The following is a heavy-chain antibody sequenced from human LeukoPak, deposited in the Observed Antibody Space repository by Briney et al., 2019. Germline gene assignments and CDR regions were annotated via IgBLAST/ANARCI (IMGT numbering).Heavy chain of an antibody. CDR2: IYYSGST. CDR3: ARVTRYSYGPYGMDV. Sequence: SETLSLTCTVSGGSISSYYWSWIRQPPGKGLEWIGYIYYSGSTNYNPSLKSRVTISVDTSKNQFSLKLSSVTAADTAVYYCARVTRYSYGPYGMDVWGKGTTVTVSS. J-gene: IGHJ6*04. V-gene: IGHV4-59*01. D-gene: IGHD5-18*01. CDR1: GGSISSYY.